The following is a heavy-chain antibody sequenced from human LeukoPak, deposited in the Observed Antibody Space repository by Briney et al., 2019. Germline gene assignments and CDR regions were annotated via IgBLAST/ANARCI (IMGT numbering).Heavy chain of an antibody. CDR1: GGSISSYY. Sequence: SETLSLTCTVSGGSISSYYWSWIRQPPGKGLEWIGYIYYSGSTNYNPSLKSRVTISVDTSKNQFSLKLSSVTAADTAVYYCARSLQMATTGSDYWGQGTLVTVSS. V-gene: IGHV4-59*01. CDR3: ARSLQMATTGSDY. J-gene: IGHJ4*02. CDR2: IYYSGST. D-gene: IGHD5-24*01.